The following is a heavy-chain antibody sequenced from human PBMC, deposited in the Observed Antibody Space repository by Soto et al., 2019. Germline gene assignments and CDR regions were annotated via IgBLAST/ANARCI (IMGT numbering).Heavy chain of an antibody. CDR1: GYTFTSYG. CDR3: ARWRTLWFGELSSWFDP. J-gene: IGHJ5*02. D-gene: IGHD3-10*01. CDR2: ISAYNGNT. V-gene: IGHV1-18*01. Sequence: ASVKVSCKASGYTFTSYGISWVRQAPGQGLEWMGWISAYNGNTNYAQKLQGRVTMTTDTSTSTAYMELRSLRSDDTAVYYCARWRTLWFGELSSWFDPWGQGTLVTVSS.